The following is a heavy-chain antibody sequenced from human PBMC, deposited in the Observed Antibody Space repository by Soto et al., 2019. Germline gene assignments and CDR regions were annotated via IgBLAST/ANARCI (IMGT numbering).Heavy chain of an antibody. Sequence: QVQLVESGGGVVQPGRSLRLSCAASGFTFSRYGMHWVRQAPGKGLEWVAVISYDGSNKYYADSVKGRFTISRDNSKITLYLQMNSLRAEDTAVYYCAKENGGYCTSTSCYEGHYYYYGMDVWGQGATVTVSS. D-gene: IGHD2-2*01. CDR2: ISYDGSNK. V-gene: IGHV3-30*18. J-gene: IGHJ6*02. CDR1: GFTFSRYG. CDR3: AKENGGYCTSTSCYEGHYYYYGMDV.